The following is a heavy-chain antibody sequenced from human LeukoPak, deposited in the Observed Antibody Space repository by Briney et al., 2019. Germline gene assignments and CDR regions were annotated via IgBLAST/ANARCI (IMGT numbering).Heavy chain of an antibody. J-gene: IGHJ4*02. Sequence: PGGSLSLSCEASGFPFTSYAMHWVRQAQGQGLEWGSSITTSGDGTSYTDSLRGRFRISTNNKKTVVILEKKSMSRGDSALYYCAKGTDTSGRQNFDIWGQGTLVTVSS. CDR3: AKGTDTSGRQNFDI. CDR2: ITTSGDGT. CDR1: GFPFTSYA. D-gene: IGHD2-15*01. V-gene: IGHV3-23*01.